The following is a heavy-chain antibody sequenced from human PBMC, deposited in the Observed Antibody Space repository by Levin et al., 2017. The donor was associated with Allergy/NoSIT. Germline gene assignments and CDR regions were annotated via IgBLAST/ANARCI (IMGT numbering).Heavy chain of an antibody. J-gene: IGHJ2*01. CDR2: IYYSGTT. CDR3: AREVTSPWYLDV. D-gene: IGHD2-21*02. CDR1: GASINNYY. V-gene: IGHV4-59*12. Sequence: SETLSLTCTVSGASINNYYWSWVRQPPGKGLEWIGYIYYSGTTNYNPSLKSRVTISLDTSNNQFSLRLASVTAADTALYYCAREVTSPWYLDVWGRGILVTISS.